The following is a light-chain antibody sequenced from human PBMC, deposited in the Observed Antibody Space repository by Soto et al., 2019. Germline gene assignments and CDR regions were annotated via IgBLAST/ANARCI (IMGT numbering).Light chain of an antibody. CDR2: EVS. CDR1: GSDVGGYNY. J-gene: IGLJ1*01. CDR3: SSYTSSSTLYV. V-gene: IGLV2-14*01. Sequence: QSALTQPASVSGSPGQSITISCTGTGSDVGGYNYVSWYRQHPGKAPKLMIYEVSNRPSGVSNRFSGSKSGNTASLTISGLQAEDEADYYCSSYTSSSTLYVFGTGTKLTVL.